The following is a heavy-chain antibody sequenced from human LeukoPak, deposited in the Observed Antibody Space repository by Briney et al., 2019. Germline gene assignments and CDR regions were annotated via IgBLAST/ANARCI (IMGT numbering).Heavy chain of an antibody. CDR2: MNPNSGNT. Sequence: GASEKVSCKASGYTFTSYDINWVRQATGQGLEWMGWMNPNSGNTGYAQKFQGRVTMTRNTSISIANMELSSLRSEDTAVYYCARAGARQIAAVGYWGQGTLVTVSS. D-gene: IGHD6-13*01. V-gene: IGHV1-8*01. CDR1: GYTFTSYD. CDR3: ARAGARQIAAVGY. J-gene: IGHJ4*02.